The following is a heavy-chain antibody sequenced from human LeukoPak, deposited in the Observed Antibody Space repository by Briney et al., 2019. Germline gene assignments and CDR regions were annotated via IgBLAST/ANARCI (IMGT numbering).Heavy chain of an antibody. CDR3: AKDAADFYPYGMDV. J-gene: IGHJ6*02. Sequence: GSLRLSCAASGFTFSSYGMHWVRQAPGKGLEWVAVISYDGSNKYYADSVKGRFTISRDNSKNTLYLQMNSLRAEDTAVYYCAKDAADFYPYGMDVWGQGTTVTVSS. D-gene: IGHD3-3*01. V-gene: IGHV3-30*18. CDR2: ISYDGSNK. CDR1: GFTFSSYG.